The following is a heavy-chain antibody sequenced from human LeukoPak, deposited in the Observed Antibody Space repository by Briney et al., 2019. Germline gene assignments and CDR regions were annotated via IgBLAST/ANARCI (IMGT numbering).Heavy chain of an antibody. J-gene: IGHJ6*03. CDR2: IYPGDSHT. D-gene: IGHD1-26*01. V-gene: IGHV5-51*01. CDR3: ARHGTEYYYYYMDV. CDR1: GYSFTSYW. Sequence: GESLNISCNGSGYSFTSYWIGWVRQMPGKGLGWMGIIYPGDSHTRYSPSFQGQVTISPDKSISTAYLQWSSLKASDTAMYYCARHGTEYYYYYMDVWGKGTTVTVSS.